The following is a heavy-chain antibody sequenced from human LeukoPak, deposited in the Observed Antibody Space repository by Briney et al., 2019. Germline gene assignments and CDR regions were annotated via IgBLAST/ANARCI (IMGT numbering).Heavy chain of an antibody. D-gene: IGHD6-13*01. J-gene: IGHJ4*02. CDR2: IYYSGST. V-gene: IGHV4-39*07. CDR1: GGSISSSSYY. Sequence: TSETLSLTCTVSGGSISSSSYYWGWIRQPPGKGLEWIGSIYYSGSTYYNPSLKSRVTISVDTSKNQFSLKLSSVTAADTAVYYCARVPKISSSWYLLYFDYWGQGTLVTVSS. CDR3: ARVPKISSSWYLLYFDY.